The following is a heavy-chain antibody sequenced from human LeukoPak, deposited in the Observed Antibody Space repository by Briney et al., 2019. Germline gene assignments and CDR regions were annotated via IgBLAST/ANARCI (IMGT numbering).Heavy chain of an antibody. J-gene: IGHJ4*02. Sequence: ASVKVSCKASGYTFTGYYIHWVRQAPGQGLEWMGWINPNSGNTNSAQKFQGRVTMTRDTSITTAYMELSRLRSDDTAVYYCARGYSDYDFAYWGQGTLVTVSS. CDR1: GYTFTGYY. V-gene: IGHV1-2*02. D-gene: IGHD5-12*01. CDR2: INPNSGNT. CDR3: ARGYSDYDFAY.